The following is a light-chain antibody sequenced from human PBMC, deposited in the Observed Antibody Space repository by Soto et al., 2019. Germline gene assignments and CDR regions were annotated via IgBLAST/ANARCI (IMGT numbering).Light chain of an antibody. CDR1: QNIGTY. Sequence: DIQMTQSPSSLSASVGDRVTITCRASQNIGTYLNWYQQKPGKAPTVLIYTASTLQSGVPSRFSGSGSGTDFTLTINSLQHEDSVTYYCHQSYSSLVYTFGPGTKLEIK. V-gene: IGKV1-39*01. CDR2: TAS. J-gene: IGKJ2*01. CDR3: HQSYSSLVYT.